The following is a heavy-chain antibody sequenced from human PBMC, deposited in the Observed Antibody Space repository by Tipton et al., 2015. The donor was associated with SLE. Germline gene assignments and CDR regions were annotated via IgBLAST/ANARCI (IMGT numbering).Heavy chain of an antibody. V-gene: IGHV4-34*01. D-gene: IGHD2-2*01. CDR2: INHSGST. J-gene: IGHJ4*02. Sequence: TLSLTCAVYGGSFSGYYWSWIRQPPGKGLEWIGEINHSGSTNYNPSLKSRVTISVDTSKNQFSLKLSSVTAADTAVYYCARHGRGSAFFDYWGQGTLVTVSS. CDR3: ARHGRGSAFFDY. CDR1: GGSFSGYY.